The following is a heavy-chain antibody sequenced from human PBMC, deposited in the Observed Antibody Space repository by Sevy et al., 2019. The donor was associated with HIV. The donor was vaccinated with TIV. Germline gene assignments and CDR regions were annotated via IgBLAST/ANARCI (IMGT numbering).Heavy chain of an antibody. CDR3: AREGCTKPHDY. Sequence: GGSLRLSCAASGFTFSKYSMSWIRQTPGKGLEWVSTFSFGCGKINYADSVKGRFTISRDDSRNTFYLQMNSLRAEDTAIYFGAREGCTKPHDYWQQGTVVTLSS. CDR2: FSFGCGKI. D-gene: IGHD2-8*01. J-gene: IGHJ4*02. CDR1: GFTFSKYS. V-gene: IGHV3-23*01.